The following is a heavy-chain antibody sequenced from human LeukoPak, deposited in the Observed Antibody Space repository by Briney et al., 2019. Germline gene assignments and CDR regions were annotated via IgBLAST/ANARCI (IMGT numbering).Heavy chain of an antibody. CDR3: ARIGSRYYDFWSGYSNNWFDP. Sequence: GGSLRLSCAASGFTFDDYAMHWVRQAPGKGLEWVSGVTWNSGSIDYADSVKGRFTISRDNAKNSLYLQMNSLRAEDTAVYYCARIGSRYYDFWSGYSNNWFDPWGQGTLVTVSS. V-gene: IGHV3-9*01. CDR1: GFTFDDYA. J-gene: IGHJ5*02. CDR2: VTWNSGSI. D-gene: IGHD3-3*01.